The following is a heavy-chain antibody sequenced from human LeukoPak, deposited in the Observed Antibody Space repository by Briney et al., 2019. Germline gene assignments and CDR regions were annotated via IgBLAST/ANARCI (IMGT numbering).Heavy chain of an antibody. J-gene: IGHJ6*02. CDR3: ARGGSGYDSFYYYGIDV. CDR2: IHYSGTT. D-gene: IGHD5-12*01. Sequence: SETLSLTCTVSGGSLSVYYWSWIRQPPGKGLEWIGYIHYSGTTNYNPSLKSRVTISVDTSKNQFSLKLSSVTAADTAVYYCARGGSGYDSFYYYGIDVWGQGTTVTVSS. V-gene: IGHV4-59*01. CDR1: GGSLSVYY.